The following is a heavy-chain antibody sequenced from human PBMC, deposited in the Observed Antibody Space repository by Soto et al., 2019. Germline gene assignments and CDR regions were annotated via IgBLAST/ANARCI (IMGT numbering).Heavy chain of an antibody. CDR1: GFTFSSYA. CDR2: ISGSGGST. V-gene: IGHV3-23*01. J-gene: IGHJ4*02. Sequence: EVQLLESGGGLVQPGGSLRLSCAASGFTFSSYAMSWVRQAPGKGLEWVSAISGSGGSTYYADSGKGRFTISRDNSKNPLYLQMNSLRAEDPAVYDCGKKSLITMVRGVPPPHFDYWGQGTLVTVSS. D-gene: IGHD3-10*01. CDR3: GKKSLITMVRGVPPPHFDY.